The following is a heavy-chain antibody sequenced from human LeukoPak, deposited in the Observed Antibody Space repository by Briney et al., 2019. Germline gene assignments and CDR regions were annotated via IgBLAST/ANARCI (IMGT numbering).Heavy chain of an antibody. CDR3: AKAQSGSGWSFFDY. Sequence: GGSLRLSCAASGFTFSTYAMTWVRQAPGKGLEWVSGIIESGGSTFYADSVKGRFSISRDNSKNTLYLQMNSLRAEDAALYYCAKAQSGSGWSFFDYWGQGTLVTVSS. D-gene: IGHD3-3*01. CDR1: GFTFSTYA. CDR2: IIESGGST. V-gene: IGHV3-23*01. J-gene: IGHJ4*02.